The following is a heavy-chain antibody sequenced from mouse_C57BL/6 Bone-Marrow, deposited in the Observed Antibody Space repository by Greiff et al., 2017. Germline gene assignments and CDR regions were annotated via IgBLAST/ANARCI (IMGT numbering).Heavy chain of an antibody. V-gene: IGHV1-61*01. CDR2: IYPSDSDT. Sequence: VQLQQPGAELVRPGSSVKLSCKASGYTFTSYWMDWVKQRPGQGLEWIGNIYPSDSDTHYNQKFKDKATLTVDKSSSTAYMQLSSLTSEDSAVYYCAREGTTVVGAMDYWGQGTSVTVSS. CDR1: GYTFTSYW. J-gene: IGHJ4*01. CDR3: AREGTTVVGAMDY. D-gene: IGHD1-1*01.